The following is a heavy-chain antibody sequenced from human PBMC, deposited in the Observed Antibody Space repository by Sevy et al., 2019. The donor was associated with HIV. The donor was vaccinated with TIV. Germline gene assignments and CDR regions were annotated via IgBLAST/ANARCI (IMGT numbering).Heavy chain of an antibody. D-gene: IGHD5-12*01. CDR1: GFTFSSAW. CDR3: ITDPAYRGYDEEVINYYFYGMDV. CDR2: IKSEFDGGAI. V-gene: IGHV3-15*01. Sequence: GGSLRLSCTASGFTFSSAWMSWVRQAPGKGLEWVGRIKSEFDGGAIDYAAPVKGRFTISRENSKNTVYLQMNSLKTDDISVYYCITDPAYRGYDEEVINYYFYGMDVWGQGTTVTVSS. J-gene: IGHJ6*02.